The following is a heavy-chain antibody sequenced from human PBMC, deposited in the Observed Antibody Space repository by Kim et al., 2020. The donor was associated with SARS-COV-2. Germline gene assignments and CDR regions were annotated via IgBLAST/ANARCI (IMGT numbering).Heavy chain of an antibody. CDR2: INHSGST. D-gene: IGHD1-1*01. CDR1: GGSFSGYY. Sequence: SETLSLTCAVYGGSFSGYYWSWIRQPPGKGLEWIGEINHSGSTNYNPSLKSRVTISVDTSKNQFSLKLSSVTAADTAVYYCARGRRGGYTLPTYSRFDPWGQGTLVTVSS. V-gene: IGHV4-34*01. J-gene: IGHJ5*02. CDR3: ARGRRGGYTLPTYSRFDP.